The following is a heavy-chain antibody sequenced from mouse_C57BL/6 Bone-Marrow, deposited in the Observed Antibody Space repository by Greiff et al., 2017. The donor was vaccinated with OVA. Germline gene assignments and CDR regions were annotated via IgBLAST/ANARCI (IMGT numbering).Heavy chain of an antibody. V-gene: IGHV14-2*01. Sequence: EVQLQQSGAELVKPGASVKLSCTASGFNIKDYYMPWVKQRPEQGLEWIGRIDPEDGETKYAPKFQGKATITTDTSSNTAYLQLSSLTSEDADVYYSATWACITTVAWYSMDYWGQGTTLTVSS. CDR1: GFNIKDYY. CDR3: ATWACITTVAWYSMDY. J-gene: IGHJ4*01. CDR2: IDPEDGET. D-gene: IGHD1-1*01.